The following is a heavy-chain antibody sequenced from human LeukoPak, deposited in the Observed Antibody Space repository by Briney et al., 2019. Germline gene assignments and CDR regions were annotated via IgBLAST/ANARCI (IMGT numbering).Heavy chain of an antibody. CDR2: ISGDGGST. D-gene: IGHD3-22*01. CDR1: GFTFDDYA. Sequence: PGGSLRLSCAASGFTFDDYAMHWVRQAPGKGLEWVSLISGDGGSTYYADSVKGRFTISRDNSKNSLYLQMNSLRTEDTALYYCAKDLRITMIEEGSDYWGQGTLVTVSS. CDR3: AKDLRITMIEEGSDY. J-gene: IGHJ4*02. V-gene: IGHV3-43*02.